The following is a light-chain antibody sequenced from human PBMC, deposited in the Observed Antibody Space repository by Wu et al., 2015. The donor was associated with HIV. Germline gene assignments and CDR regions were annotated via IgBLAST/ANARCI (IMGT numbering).Light chain of an antibody. V-gene: IGKV1-9*01. J-gene: IGKJ5*01. CDR1: QGISNY. CDR2: AAS. Sequence: IQLTQSPSSLSASVGDRVTITCRASQGISNYLAWYQKKPGKAPKLLIYAASTLQGGVPSKVQRAWILGRVFTLTISSLQPEDFATYYCQQFNSYPVTFGQGTRLEI. CDR3: QQFNSYPVT.